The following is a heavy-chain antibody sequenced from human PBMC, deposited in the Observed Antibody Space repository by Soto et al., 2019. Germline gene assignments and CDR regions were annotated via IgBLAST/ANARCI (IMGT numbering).Heavy chain of an antibody. Sequence: PSETLSLTCTVSGGSISSSSYYWGWIRQPPGKGLEWIGSIYYSGSTYYNPSLKSRVTISVDTSKNQFSLNLSSVTAADTAVYYCARPGSSTSPVPFDYWGQGTLVTVSS. CDR3: ARPGSSTSPVPFDY. V-gene: IGHV4-39*01. CDR2: IYYSGST. J-gene: IGHJ4*02. D-gene: IGHD6-6*01. CDR1: GGSISSSSYY.